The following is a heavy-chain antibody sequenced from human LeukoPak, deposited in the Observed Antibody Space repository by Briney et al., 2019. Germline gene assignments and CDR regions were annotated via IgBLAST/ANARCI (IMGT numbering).Heavy chain of an antibody. CDR3: ARPSGPTHYFDS. Sequence: PSETLSLTCTVSGGSISSSYSGWIRQPPGKGLEWIGSVYYSGTTYYNPSLKSRVTISVDTSKHQFSLKLSSVSAADTAVYYCARPSGPTHYFDSWGQGTLVTVSS. CDR2: VYYSGTT. D-gene: IGHD2-8*02. CDR1: GGSISSSY. J-gene: IGHJ4*02. V-gene: IGHV4-39*01.